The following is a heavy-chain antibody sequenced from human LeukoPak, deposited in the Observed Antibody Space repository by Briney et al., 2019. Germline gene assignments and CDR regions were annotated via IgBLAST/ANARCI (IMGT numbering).Heavy chain of an antibody. CDR3: ARSRSGSGSYLAY. CDR2: INPNGGGT. Sequence: ASVKVSCKASGYTFTGYYMHWVRQAPGQGLEWMGWINPNGGGTNYAQKFQGRVTMTRDTSISTAYMELSRLRSDDTAVYYCARSRSGSGSYLAYWGQGTLVTVSS. J-gene: IGHJ4*02. V-gene: IGHV1-2*02. D-gene: IGHD3-10*01. CDR1: GYTFTGYY.